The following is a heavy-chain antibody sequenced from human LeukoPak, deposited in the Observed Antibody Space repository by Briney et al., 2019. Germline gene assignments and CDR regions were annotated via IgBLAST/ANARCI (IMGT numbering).Heavy chain of an antibody. CDR2: ISAYNGNT. Sequence: ASVKVSCKSSGYTFTSDGISWVRQAPGQGLEWMGWISAYNGNTNYAQKLQGRVTMTTDTSTSTAYMELRSLRSDDTAVYYCARDKFGIAVAGTSGIDYWGQGTLVTVSS. J-gene: IGHJ4*02. D-gene: IGHD6-19*01. V-gene: IGHV1-18*01. CDR3: ARDKFGIAVAGTSGIDY. CDR1: GYTFTSDG.